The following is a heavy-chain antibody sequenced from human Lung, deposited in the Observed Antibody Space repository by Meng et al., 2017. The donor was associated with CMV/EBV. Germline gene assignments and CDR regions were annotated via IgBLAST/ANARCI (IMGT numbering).Heavy chain of an antibody. J-gene: IGHJ6*02. V-gene: IGHV1-18*01. Sequence: ASXXVSXKASGYTXISYGISWVRQAPGQGLEWMGWISAYNGRTNYAQKFQGRVTMTTDTSTNTAYTELRSLRSDDTAVYFCARGGYSDYDVRGSDYYYGMDVXGQGXTVTVSS. CDR1: GYTXISYG. CDR3: ARGGYSDYDVRGSDYYYGMDV. CDR2: ISAYNGRT. D-gene: IGHD5-12*01.